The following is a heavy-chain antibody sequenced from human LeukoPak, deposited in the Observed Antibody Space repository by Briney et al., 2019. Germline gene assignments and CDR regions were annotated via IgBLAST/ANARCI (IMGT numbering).Heavy chain of an antibody. CDR2: IIPIFGTA. Sequence: GASVKVSCKASGGTSSSYAISWVRQAPGQGLEWMGGIIPIFGTANYAQKFQGRVTITADESTSTAYMELNSLRAEDTAVYYCARDRFFAWEPPEAAFDIWGQGTTVTVSS. CDR1: GGTSSSYA. J-gene: IGHJ3*02. CDR3: ARDRFFAWEPPEAAFDI. D-gene: IGHD1-26*01. V-gene: IGHV1-69*13.